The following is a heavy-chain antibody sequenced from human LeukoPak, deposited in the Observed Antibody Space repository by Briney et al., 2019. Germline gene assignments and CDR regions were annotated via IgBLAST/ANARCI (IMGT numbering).Heavy chain of an antibody. CDR2: IYYSGST. CDR3: ARGGDSSGYYYSIDY. Sequence: SETLSLTCTVSGGSISSSSYYWGWIRQPPGKGLVWIGSIYYSGSTYYNPSLKSRVTISVDTSKNQFSLKLSSVTAADTAVYYCARGGDSSGYYYSIDYWGQGTLVTVSS. CDR1: GGSISSSSYY. V-gene: IGHV4-39*07. J-gene: IGHJ4*02. D-gene: IGHD3-22*01.